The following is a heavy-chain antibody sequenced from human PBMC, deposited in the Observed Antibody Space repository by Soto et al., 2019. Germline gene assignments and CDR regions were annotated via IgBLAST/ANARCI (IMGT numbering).Heavy chain of an antibody. Sequence: SETLSLTCAVYGGSFSGYYWSWIRQPPGEGLEWIGEINHSGSTNYNPSLKSRVTISVDTSKNQFSLKLSSVTAADTAVYYCARARGYSGYDQYYFAYWGQGTLVTVSS. V-gene: IGHV4-34*01. CDR2: INHSGST. D-gene: IGHD5-12*01. CDR3: ARARGYSGYDQYYFAY. CDR1: GGSFSGYY. J-gene: IGHJ4*02.